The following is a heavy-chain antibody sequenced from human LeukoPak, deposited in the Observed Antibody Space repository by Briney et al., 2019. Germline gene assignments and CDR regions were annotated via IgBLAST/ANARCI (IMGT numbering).Heavy chain of an antibody. Sequence: SETLSLTCTVSGGSISSYYWNWIRQPPGKGLEWIGYIYDSGSTNYNPSLKSRVTIPVDTSKNQFSLKLTSVTAADTAVYYCARTFHYYGSGNTYFDPWGQGTLVTVSS. D-gene: IGHD3-10*01. CDR3: ARTFHYYGSGNTYFDP. V-gene: IGHV4-59*08. CDR2: IYDSGST. CDR1: GGSISSYY. J-gene: IGHJ5*02.